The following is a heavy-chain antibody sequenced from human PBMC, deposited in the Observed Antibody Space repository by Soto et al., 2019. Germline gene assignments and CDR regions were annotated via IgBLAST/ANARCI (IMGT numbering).Heavy chain of an antibody. CDR2: INAGNGNT. CDR1: GSTFTRYA. CDR3: ARDLGGWPDY. V-gene: IGHV1-3*01. Sequence: XSVKVSCKASGSTFTRYAMHWVRQAPGQRLEWMGWINAGNGNTKYSQKFXXRVTITRXXPARTAYMELSRLRSEETAVYYCARDLGGWPDYWGQGTLVTVSS. J-gene: IGHJ4*02. D-gene: IGHD2-15*01.